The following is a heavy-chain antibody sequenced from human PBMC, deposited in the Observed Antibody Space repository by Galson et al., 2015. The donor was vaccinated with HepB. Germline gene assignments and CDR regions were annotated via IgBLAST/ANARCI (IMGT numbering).Heavy chain of an antibody. V-gene: IGHV4-39*07. CDR1: GGSLSTTSYY. CDR2: VYYTGST. Sequence: ETLSLTCTVSGGSLSTTSYYWGWIRQPPGKGLEWIGSVYYTGSTDYNPSLNSRVAISVDTSKNQFSLKMTSVTAADTAVYYCARDKGVEWLVRGWFDPWCQGTLVIVSS. J-gene: IGHJ5*02. CDR3: ARDKGVEWLVRGWFDP. D-gene: IGHD6-19*01.